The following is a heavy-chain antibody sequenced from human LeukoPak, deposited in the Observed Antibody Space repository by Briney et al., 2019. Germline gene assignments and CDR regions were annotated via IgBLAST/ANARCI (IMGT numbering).Heavy chain of an antibody. D-gene: IGHD3-10*01. V-gene: IGHV3-21*01. CDR1: GFTFSSYS. Sequence: GGSLRLSCAASGFTFSSYSMNWVRQAPGKGLEWVSSISSSSSYIYCADSVEGRFTISRDNAKNSLYLQMNSLRAEDTAVYYCARDLMVRGRFGFDPWGQGTLVTVSS. J-gene: IGHJ5*02. CDR3: ARDLMVRGRFGFDP. CDR2: ISSSSSYI.